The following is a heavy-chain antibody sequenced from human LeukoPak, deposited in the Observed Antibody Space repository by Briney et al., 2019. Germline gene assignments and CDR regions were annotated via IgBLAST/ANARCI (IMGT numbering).Heavy chain of an antibody. CDR1: GGSISGGDYY. J-gene: IGHJ5*02. CDR3: ARPYYYDSRIDP. Sequence: SQKLSLTCTVSGGSISGGDYYWCWIRQPPGKGLVGIGDMYYSGSTYYNPSLKRRLTILLDTSKNQFSLKLNSVTAADTAVYYCARPYYYDSRIDPWGQGTLVTVSS. D-gene: IGHD3-22*01. CDR2: MYYSGST. V-gene: IGHV4-30-4*01.